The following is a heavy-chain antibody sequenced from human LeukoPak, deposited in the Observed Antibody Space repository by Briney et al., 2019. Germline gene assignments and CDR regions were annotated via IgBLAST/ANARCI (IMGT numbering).Heavy chain of an antibody. J-gene: IGHJ1*01. CDR3: ARDPHGYGSA. V-gene: IGHV3-53*01. Sequence: PGGSLRLSCAASGFTFSSYAMSWVRQAPGRGLEWVSVIHSDGSTYYADSVKGRSTISRDNSKNTLYLQMNSLRAEDTAMYYCARDPHGYGSAWGQGTLVTVSS. D-gene: IGHD3-10*01. CDR2: IHSDGST. CDR1: GFTFSSYA.